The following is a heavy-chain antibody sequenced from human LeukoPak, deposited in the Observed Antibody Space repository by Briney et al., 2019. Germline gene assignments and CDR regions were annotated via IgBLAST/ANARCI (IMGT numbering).Heavy chain of an antibody. CDR3: ARDGRVTRSGWYAGYYFDY. J-gene: IGHJ4*02. CDR2: ISSSSSTI. D-gene: IGHD6-19*01. Sequence: GGSLRLSCAASGFTFSSYSMNWVRQAPGKGLEWVSYISSSSSTIYYADSVKGRFTISRDNAKNSLYLQMNSLRSEDTAVYYCARDGRVTRSGWYAGYYFDYWGQGTLVTVSS. CDR1: GFTFSSYS. V-gene: IGHV3-48*04.